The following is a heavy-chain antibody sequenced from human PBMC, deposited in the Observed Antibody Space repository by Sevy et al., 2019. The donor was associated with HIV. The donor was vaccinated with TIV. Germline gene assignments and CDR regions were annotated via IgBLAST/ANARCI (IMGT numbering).Heavy chain of an antibody. J-gene: IGHJ4*02. D-gene: IGHD4-17*01. CDR2: ISSSSSYI. CDR1: GFTFTRHS. V-gene: IGHV3-21*01. Sequence: GGSLRLSCAASGFTFTRHSMNWVRQAPGKGLEWVSYISSSSSYIYYANSVKGRFTISRDNAKNSVYLQMNSLRAEDTAVYDCARGPNYGDYGIDYWGQGTLVTVSS. CDR3: ARGPNYGDYGIDY.